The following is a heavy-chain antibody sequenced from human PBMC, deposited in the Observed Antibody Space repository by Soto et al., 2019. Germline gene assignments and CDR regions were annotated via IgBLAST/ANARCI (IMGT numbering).Heavy chain of an antibody. CDR1: GFTFSNDA. CDR2: IWNDGSNK. J-gene: IGHJ4*02. Sequence: QVQLVESGGGVVQPGRSLRLSCATSGFTFSNDAMHWVRQAPGKWLEWVAFIWNDGSNKYYADSVKDRFTISKDNSKNALDLQLNSLRGEASAVYYCTREPAGGGFAFASWGQGTLVTVSS. CDR3: TREPAGGGFAFAS. V-gene: IGHV3-33*01. D-gene: IGHD6-25*01.